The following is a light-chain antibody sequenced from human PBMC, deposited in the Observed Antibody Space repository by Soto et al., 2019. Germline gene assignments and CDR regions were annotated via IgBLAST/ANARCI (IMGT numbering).Light chain of an antibody. V-gene: IGLV2-14*01. J-gene: IGLJ2*01. Sequence: QSVLTQPASVSGSPGQSITISCTGTSSDVGFYNYISWYQQRPGKAPKLMIYEVSNRPSGVSNRFSGSKSGNTASLTISGLHAEDEADYYCSSSTSDNTRVVFGGGPKLTVL. CDR2: EVS. CDR1: SSDVGFYNY. CDR3: SSSTSDNTRVV.